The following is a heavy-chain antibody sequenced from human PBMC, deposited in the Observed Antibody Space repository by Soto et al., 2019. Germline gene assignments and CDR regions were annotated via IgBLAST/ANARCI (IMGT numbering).Heavy chain of an antibody. V-gene: IGHV4-39*07. CDR1: GGSISSSSYY. J-gene: IGHJ5*02. Sequence: PSETLSLTCTVSGGSISSSSYYWGWIRQPPGKGLEWIGSIYYSGSTYYNPSLMSRVTISVDTSKNQFSLKLSSVTAADTAVYYCARGVEMATIEVNQNNWFDPWGQGTLVTVS. D-gene: IGHD5-12*01. CDR2: IYYSGST. CDR3: ARGVEMATIEVNQNNWFDP.